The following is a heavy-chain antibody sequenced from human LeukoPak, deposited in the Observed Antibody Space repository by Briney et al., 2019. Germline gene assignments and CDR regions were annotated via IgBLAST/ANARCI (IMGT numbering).Heavy chain of an antibody. CDR1: GGTFSSYA. J-gene: IGHJ4*02. CDR3: ARDSRELHPDYCFDY. D-gene: IGHD1-26*01. CDR2: IIPIFGTA. Sequence: ASVKVSCKASGGTFSSYAISWVRQAPGQGLEWMGGIIPIFGTANYAQKFQGRVTITADESTSTAYMELSSLRSEDTAVYYCARDSRELHPDYCFDYWGQGTLVTVSS. V-gene: IGHV1-69*01.